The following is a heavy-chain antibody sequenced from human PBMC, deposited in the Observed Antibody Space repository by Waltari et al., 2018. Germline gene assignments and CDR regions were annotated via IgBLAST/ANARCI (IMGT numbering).Heavy chain of an antibody. CDR2: ISGSGGST. V-gene: IGHV3-23*01. CDR1: GFTFSSYA. CDR3: AKDWGKTMIVRGPGYYGMDV. D-gene: IGHD3-22*01. Sequence: EVQLLESGGGLVQPGGSLRLSCAASGFTFSSYAMSWVRQAPGKGLEWVSAISGSGGSTYYADSVKGRFTSSRGNSKNTLYLQMNSLRAEDTAVYYCAKDWGKTMIVRGPGYYGMDVWGQGTTVTVSS. J-gene: IGHJ6*02.